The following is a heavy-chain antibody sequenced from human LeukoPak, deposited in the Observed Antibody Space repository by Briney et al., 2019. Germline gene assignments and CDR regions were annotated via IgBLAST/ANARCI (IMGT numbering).Heavy chain of an antibody. CDR3: ARAALHYGGHRWGTRYYFDY. Sequence: GGSLRLSCAASGFTFSTYSMNWVRQAPGKGLEWVSYITSSSSAIYYADSVKGRFTISRDNAKNSLYLQMNSLRDADTAVYYCARAALHYGGHRWGTRYYFDYWGQGALVTVSS. CDR2: ITSSSSAI. V-gene: IGHV3-48*02. CDR1: GFTFSTYS. J-gene: IGHJ4*02. D-gene: IGHD4/OR15-4a*01.